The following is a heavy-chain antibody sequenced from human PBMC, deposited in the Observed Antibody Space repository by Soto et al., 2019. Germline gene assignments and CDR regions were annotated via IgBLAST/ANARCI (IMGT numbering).Heavy chain of an antibody. CDR1: GFTFSSYS. CDR2: ISSSSTI. Sequence: LRLSCAASGFTFSSYSMNWVRQAPGKGLEWVSYISSSSTIYYADSVKGRFTISRDNAKNSLYLQMNSLRDEDTAVYYCAREGGNWNYAGNFDYWGQGTLVTVSS. CDR3: AREGGNWNYAGNFDY. V-gene: IGHV3-48*02. J-gene: IGHJ4*02. D-gene: IGHD1-7*01.